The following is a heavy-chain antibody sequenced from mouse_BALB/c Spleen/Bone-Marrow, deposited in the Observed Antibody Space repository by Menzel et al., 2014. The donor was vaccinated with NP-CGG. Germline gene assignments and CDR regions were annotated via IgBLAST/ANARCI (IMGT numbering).Heavy chain of an antibody. V-gene: IGHV5-6-2*01. CDR2: INRNGGSI. D-gene: IGHD2-2*01. Sequence: EVKLMESGGGLVKLGGSLKLSCAASGFTFSSYYMSWVRQNPEKRLELVAAINRNGGSIYYPDTVQGRFTISRDNAKNTLNLQMSSLKSEDTALYYCARQDYGYDGGAMDYWGQGTSVTVSS. CDR1: GFTFSSYY. CDR3: ARQDYGYDGGAMDY. J-gene: IGHJ4*01.